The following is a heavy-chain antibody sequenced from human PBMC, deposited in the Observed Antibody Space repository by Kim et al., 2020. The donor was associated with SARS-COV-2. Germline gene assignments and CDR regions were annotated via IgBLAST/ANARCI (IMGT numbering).Heavy chain of an antibody. Sequence: KGRFTISRDNSKNTLYLQMNSLRAEDTAVYYCARGSYYDSSGYYYYYFDYWGQGTLVTVSS. CDR3: ARGSYYDSSGYYYYYFDY. V-gene: IGHV3-66*01. J-gene: IGHJ4*02. D-gene: IGHD3-22*01.